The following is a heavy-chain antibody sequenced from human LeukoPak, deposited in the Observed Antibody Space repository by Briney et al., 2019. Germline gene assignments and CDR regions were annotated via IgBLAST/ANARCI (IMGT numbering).Heavy chain of an antibody. D-gene: IGHD3-22*01. J-gene: IGHJ4*02. CDR1: GYTFTVYY. CDR2: INPNSGGT. CDR3: ARYYYDNSGYKGDY. Sequence: ASVKVSCKASGYTFTVYYIHWVRQAPGQGLEWMGRINPNSGGTNYAQKFQGRVTMTRDTSISTAYMELSRLSSDDTAVYYCARYYYDNSGYKGDYWGQGTLVTVSS. V-gene: IGHV1-2*06.